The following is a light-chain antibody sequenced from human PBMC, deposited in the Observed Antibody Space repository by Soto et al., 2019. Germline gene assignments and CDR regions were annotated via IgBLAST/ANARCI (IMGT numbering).Light chain of an antibody. Sequence: EIVMTQSPATLSVSPGERVTLPCRASQSISSFLAWYQQKPGQAPRLLMYGASTRATGIPARFSGSGSGAEFTLTISSLQSEDFAVYYCQHYYTWPLTFGGGTNVEIK. J-gene: IGKJ4*01. CDR3: QHYYTWPLT. CDR2: GAS. CDR1: QSISSF. V-gene: IGKV3-15*01.